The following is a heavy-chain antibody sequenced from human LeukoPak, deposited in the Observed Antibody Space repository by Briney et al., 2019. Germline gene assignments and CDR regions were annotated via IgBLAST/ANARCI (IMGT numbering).Heavy chain of an antibody. CDR1: GYSISSGYY. CDR3: ASEGGRYCSSTSCYAFDY. CDR2: IYHSGST. D-gene: IGHD2-2*01. Sequence: PSETLSLTCTVSGYSISSGYYWGWIRQPPGKGLEWIGSIYHSGSTYYNPSLKSRVTISVDTSKNQFSLKLSSVTAADTAVYYCASEGGRYCSSTSCYAFDYWGQGTLVTVSS. V-gene: IGHV4-38-2*02. J-gene: IGHJ4*02.